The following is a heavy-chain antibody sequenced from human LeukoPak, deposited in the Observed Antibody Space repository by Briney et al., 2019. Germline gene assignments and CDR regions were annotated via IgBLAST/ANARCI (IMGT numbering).Heavy chain of an antibody. D-gene: IGHD4-17*01. CDR2: IFYSGST. J-gene: IGHJ3*02. Sequence: PSGTLSLTCTVSGGSISSSSYFWGWIRQPPGKGLEWIGSIFYSGSTYYNPSLNSRVTISIDTSKNQFSLRLSSVTAADTAVYYCARHTLMTTVTPDAFDIWGQGTMVTVSS. V-gene: IGHV4-39*01. CDR1: GGSISSSSYF. CDR3: ARHTLMTTVTPDAFDI.